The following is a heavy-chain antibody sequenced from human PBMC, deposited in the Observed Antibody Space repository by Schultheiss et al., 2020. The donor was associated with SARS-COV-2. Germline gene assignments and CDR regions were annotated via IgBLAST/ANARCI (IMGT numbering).Heavy chain of an antibody. Sequence: GESLKISCAASGFTFSHYSMNWVRQAPGKGLEWVSSIFSSSDYIDYADSVRGRFTISRDNAKNSLYLEMDSLRAEDTAVYYCARTRDGYNSGCFDFWGQGTRVTVSS. V-gene: IGHV3-21*04. CDR2: IFSSSDYI. J-gene: IGHJ4*02. CDR3: ARTRDGYNSGCFDF. CDR1: GFTFSHYS. D-gene: IGHD5-24*01.